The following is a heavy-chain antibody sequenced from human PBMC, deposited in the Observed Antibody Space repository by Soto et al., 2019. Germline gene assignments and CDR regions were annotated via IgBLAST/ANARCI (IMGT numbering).Heavy chain of an antibody. J-gene: IGHJ6*02. Sequence: GGSLRLSCAASGFTFSSYGMHWVRQASGKGLEWVAVIWYDGSNKYYADSVKGRFTISRDNSKKTLYLQMNSLRAEDTAVYYCAREPGTVAYYYYGMDVWGQGTTVTVSS. CDR2: IWYDGSNK. V-gene: IGHV3-33*01. D-gene: IGHD4-17*01. CDR1: GFTFSSYG. CDR3: AREPGTVAYYYYGMDV.